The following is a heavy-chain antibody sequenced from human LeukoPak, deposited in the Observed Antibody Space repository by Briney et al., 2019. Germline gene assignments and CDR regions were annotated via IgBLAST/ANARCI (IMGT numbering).Heavy chain of an antibody. CDR1: GGSLSNYY. V-gene: IGHV4-34*01. D-gene: IGHD3-3*01. CDR2: IHHRGST. J-gene: IGHJ4*02. Sequence: NPSETLSLTCGVYGGSLSNYYWNWIRQSPGKGLEWIGEIHHRGSTDSNPSLKSRVTISVDTSKNQFSLKLSSVTAADTAVYYCASYDFWSGLTFEYWGQGTLVTVSS. CDR3: ASYDFWSGLTFEY.